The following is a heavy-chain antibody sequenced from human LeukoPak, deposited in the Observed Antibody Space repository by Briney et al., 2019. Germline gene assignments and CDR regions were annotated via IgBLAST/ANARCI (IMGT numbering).Heavy chain of an antibody. V-gene: IGHV3-48*01. Sequence: GGALRLSCAASGFTFSDYNMNWVRQPPGKGLQWVSYISSSSNIIYYADSAKGRFTISRDNAKNSLFLQMSSLRAEDTAVYYCARDFAREFTIDYWGQGTLVTVSS. CDR2: ISSSSNII. J-gene: IGHJ4*02. CDR3: ARDFAREFTIDY. D-gene: IGHD3-10*01. CDR1: GFTFSDYN.